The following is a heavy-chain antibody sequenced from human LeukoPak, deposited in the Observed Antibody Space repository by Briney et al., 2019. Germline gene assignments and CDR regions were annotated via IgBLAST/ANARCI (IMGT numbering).Heavy chain of an antibody. Sequence: PGGSLRLSRAASGFTFSNYAFSWVRQAPGKGLEWVSGIVGSGGSIYYAGSVKGRFTISRDNFEDTAVYYCAKDHYSGAGSYYDVPTIDYWGQGTLVTVSS. J-gene: IGHJ4*02. CDR1: GFTFSNYA. D-gene: IGHD3-10*01. CDR2: IVGSGGSI. V-gene: IGHV3-23*01. CDR3: VPTIDY.